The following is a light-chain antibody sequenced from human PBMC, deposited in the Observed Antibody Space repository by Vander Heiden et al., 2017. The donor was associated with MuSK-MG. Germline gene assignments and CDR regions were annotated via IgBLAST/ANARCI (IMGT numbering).Light chain of an antibody. CDR3: MQALQTPCT. CDR2: LGS. Sequence: DIVLTQSPLSLPVTPGEPASISCRSSQSLLHSIGYNYLDWFLQKPGQSPQLLIYLGSTRASGVPDRFSGSGSGTDFTLIISRVEAEDVGVYYCMQALQTPCTFGQGTTLEIK. V-gene: IGKV2-28*01. CDR1: QSLLHSIGYNY. J-gene: IGKJ2*02.